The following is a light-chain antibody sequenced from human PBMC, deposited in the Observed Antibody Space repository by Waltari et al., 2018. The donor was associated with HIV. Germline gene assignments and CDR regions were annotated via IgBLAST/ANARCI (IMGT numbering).Light chain of an antibody. CDR3: GTWDSGKNVWV. J-gene: IGLJ3*02. Sequence: QSVLPQPPSVSAAPGQTVTISCSGSSSNSGNNYVSWYQQVTGAAPKLVLYDNNERPSGIRDRFSGSKSGTSATLDITGLQPGDEADYYCGTWDSGKNVWVFGGGTKLTVL. CDR2: DNN. V-gene: IGLV1-51*01. CDR1: SSNSGNNY.